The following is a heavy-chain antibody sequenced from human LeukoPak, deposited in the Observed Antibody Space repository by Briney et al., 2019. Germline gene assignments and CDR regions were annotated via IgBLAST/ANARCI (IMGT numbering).Heavy chain of an antibody. D-gene: IGHD3-22*01. J-gene: IGHJ4*02. V-gene: IGHV1-2*02. Sequence: ASVKVSCKASEYTFTGYYMHWVRQAPGQGLEWMGWINPNSGGTNYAQKFQGRVTMTRDTSISTAYMELSRLRSDDTAVYYCATAADNYYDSSGYYLYWGQGTLVTVSS. CDR1: EYTFTGYY. CDR3: ATAADNYYDSSGYYLY. CDR2: INPNSGGT.